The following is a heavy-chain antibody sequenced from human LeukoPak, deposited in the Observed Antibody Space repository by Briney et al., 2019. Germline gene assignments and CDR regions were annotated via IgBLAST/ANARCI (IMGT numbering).Heavy chain of an antibody. CDR2: IIPIFGTA. V-gene: IGHV1-69*13. Sequence: SVKVFFKASGGTFSSYAINWVRQAPGQGLEWMGGIIPIFGTANYAQKFQGRVTITADESMSTAYMELSSLRSEDTAVYYCASPGVTYYYYGMDVWGQGTTVTVSS. D-gene: IGHD4-23*01. J-gene: IGHJ6*02. CDR1: GGTFSSYA. CDR3: ASPGVTYYYYGMDV.